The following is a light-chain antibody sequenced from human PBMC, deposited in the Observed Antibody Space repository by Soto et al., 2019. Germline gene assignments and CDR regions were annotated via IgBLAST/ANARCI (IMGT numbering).Light chain of an antibody. CDR2: NAS. CDR1: QSVSTF. Sequence: EIVLTQSPATLSLSPGERAILSGRASQSVSTFLAWFQQKPGQPPRLLIYNASNRTTGIPARFSGSGSGTDFTLPISSLEPEDFAVYYCQQRSTWLTFGGGTQVDIK. J-gene: IGKJ4*01. CDR3: QQRSTWLT. V-gene: IGKV3-11*01.